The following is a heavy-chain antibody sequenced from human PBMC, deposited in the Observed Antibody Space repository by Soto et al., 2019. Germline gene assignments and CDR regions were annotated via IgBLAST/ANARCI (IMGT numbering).Heavy chain of an antibody. CDR3: ARRPKPTVEPDY. D-gene: IGHD6-19*01. V-gene: IGHV4-34*01. J-gene: IGHJ4*02. CDR1: GGSFSDYY. CDR2: INHRGST. Sequence: SETLSLTCAVYGGSFSDYYWGWIRQSPGKGLEYIGEINHRGSTKYNPSLESRVTISVDPSRNQFSLKLTSATAADTAVYYCARRPKPTVEPDYWGQGTLVTVSS.